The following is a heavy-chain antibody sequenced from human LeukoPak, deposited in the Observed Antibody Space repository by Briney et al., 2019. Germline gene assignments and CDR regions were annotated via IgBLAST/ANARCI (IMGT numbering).Heavy chain of an antibody. CDR2: VIPIFGTA. J-gene: IGHJ4*02. CDR3: KRRDSGSYYYFEY. Sequence: SVKLSCKASGGTFSSYAISWVRQAPGQGLEWMGGVIPIFGTANYAQKFQGRVTMTRDTSTSTVYMELSSLRSEDTAVYYCKRRDSGSYYYFEYWGQGTLVTVSS. CDR1: GGTFSSYA. V-gene: IGHV1-69*05. D-gene: IGHD1-26*01.